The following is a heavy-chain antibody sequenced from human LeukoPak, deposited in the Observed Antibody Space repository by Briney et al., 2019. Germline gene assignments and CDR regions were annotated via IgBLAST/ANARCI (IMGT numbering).Heavy chain of an antibody. CDR2: ISAYNGNT. D-gene: IGHD4-23*01. V-gene: IGHV1-18*01. Sequence: ATEKLPRNISGHTYTRLGISWARHASAKGLEWMGWISAYNGNTNYAQKLQGRVTMTTDTSTSTAYMELRSLRSDDTAVYYCAREPDDYGGNSGDYWGQGTLVTVSS. CDR1: GHTYTRLG. J-gene: IGHJ4*02. CDR3: AREPDDYGGNSGDY.